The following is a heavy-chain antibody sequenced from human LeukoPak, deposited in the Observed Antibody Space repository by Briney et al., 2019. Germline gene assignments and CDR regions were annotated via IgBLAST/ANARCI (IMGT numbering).Heavy chain of an antibody. V-gene: IGHV4-59*01. CDR3: AREPFIGSSFDY. D-gene: IGHD1-26*01. CDR2: VFDSGNT. J-gene: IGHJ4*02. Sequence: SETLSLTCTVSGGSISNYYWGWVRQPPGEGLEWVGSVFDSGNTYYNPSLKSRVTISVDKSRNQFSLNLSSVTAADTAVYYCAREPFIGSSFDYWGRGALVTVSS. CDR1: GGSISNYY.